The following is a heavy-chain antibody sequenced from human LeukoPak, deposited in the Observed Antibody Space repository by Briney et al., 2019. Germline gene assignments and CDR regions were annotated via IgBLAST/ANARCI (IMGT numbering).Heavy chain of an antibody. CDR3: ARDKRRDGYHTDAFDI. D-gene: IGHD3-3*01. J-gene: IGHJ3*02. CDR1: GFSFNSYG. CDR2: IWYDGGNE. V-gene: IGHV3-33*01. Sequence: GSLRLSCAASGFSFNSYGTHWVRQAPGKGLEWVAVIWYDGGNEYYADSVNGRFTISRHNAKNTLYLQMNSLRAEDTAVYYCARDKRRDGYHTDAFDIWGEG.